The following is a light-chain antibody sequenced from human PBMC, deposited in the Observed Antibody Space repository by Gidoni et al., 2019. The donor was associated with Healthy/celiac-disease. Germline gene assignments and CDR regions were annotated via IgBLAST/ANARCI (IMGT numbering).Light chain of an antibody. CDR2: AAS. CDR1: QGVRND. Sequence: DIQMTQSPSSLSASVGDRVTITCRASQGVRNDVSWYQQIPGRDPKRLIYAASTLHSGVPSRCSGSGFGTEFTLTISRLQPEDFAIYYCLQHNTYPPYTFGQGTKLEIK. V-gene: IGKV1-17*01. CDR3: LQHNTYPPYT. J-gene: IGKJ2*01.